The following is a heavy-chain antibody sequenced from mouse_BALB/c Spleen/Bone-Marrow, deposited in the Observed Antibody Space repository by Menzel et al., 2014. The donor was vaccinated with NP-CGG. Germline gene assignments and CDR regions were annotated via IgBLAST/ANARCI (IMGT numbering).Heavy chain of an antibody. J-gene: IGHJ3*01. CDR3: TRGLGWFGY. CDR1: GFTFSDYC. V-gene: IGHV5-4*02. Sequence: EVQVVESGGDLVKPGGSLRLSCAASGFTFSDYCMYWIRQTPEKRLEWVATISDGGSYTNYADSVKGRFTISRDNAKNNLYLQMSSLKSEDTAMYYCTRGLGWFGYWGQGTLVTVSA. CDR2: ISDGGSYT. D-gene: IGHD4-1*01.